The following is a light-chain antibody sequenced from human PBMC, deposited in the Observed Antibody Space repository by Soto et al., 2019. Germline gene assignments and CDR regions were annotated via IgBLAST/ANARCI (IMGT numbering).Light chain of an antibody. J-gene: IGLJ1*01. CDR1: SSDVGAYNR. V-gene: IGLV2-14*03. CDR2: GVT. CDR3: NSYTTTSADV. Sequence: QSALTQPPSVSGSPGQSITISCTGTSSDVGAYNRVSWYQQHPGKAPKLIIYGVTNRPSGISNRLSGSKSGSTASLTISGLQPEDEADYYCNSYTTTSADVFGTGTKLTVL.